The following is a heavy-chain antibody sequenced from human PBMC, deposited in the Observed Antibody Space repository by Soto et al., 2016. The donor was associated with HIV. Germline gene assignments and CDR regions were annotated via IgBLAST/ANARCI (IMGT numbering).Heavy chain of an antibody. Sequence: QVQLPQWGTGLLKPSETLSLSCAVYGESFKGYYWSWIRQSSGQGLEWIGEINHSGTTKYNPSFTSRVTISSDTSKNQFYLKIDSMTAADTGIYYCARGLDYDYVWGSSYIFDYWGQGTPVTVSS. V-gene: IGHV4-34*01. J-gene: IGHJ4*02. CDR1: GESFKGYY. D-gene: IGHD3-16*01. CDR2: INHSGTT. CDR3: ARGLDYDYVWGSSYIFDY.